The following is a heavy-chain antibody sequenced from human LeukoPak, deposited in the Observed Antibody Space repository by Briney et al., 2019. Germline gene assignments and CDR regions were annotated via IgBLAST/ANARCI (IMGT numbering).Heavy chain of an antibody. Sequence: PGGSLRLSCAASGFTFSSYAMSWVRQAPGKGLEWVSGISGSGGSTNYAASVKGRFTISRDNSKNTLYLQMNSLRAEDTALYYCAKDLIAGATKVPYFDYWGQGTLVTVSS. CDR1: GFTFSSYA. D-gene: IGHD1-26*01. CDR3: AKDLIAGATKVPYFDY. CDR2: ISGSGGST. J-gene: IGHJ4*02. V-gene: IGHV3-23*01.